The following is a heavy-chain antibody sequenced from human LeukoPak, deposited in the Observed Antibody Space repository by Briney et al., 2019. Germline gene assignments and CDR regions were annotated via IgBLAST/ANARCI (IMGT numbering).Heavy chain of an antibody. D-gene: IGHD3-10*01. J-gene: IGHJ4*02. CDR2: IYYSGST. V-gene: IGHV4-39*07. CDR3: ARGRGYYFDY. Sequence: SETLSLTCTVSGGSISSSSYYWGWIRQPPGKGLEWIGSIYYSGSTNYNPSLKSRVTISVDTSKNQFSLKLSSVTAADTAVYYCARGRGYYFDYWGQGTLVTVSS. CDR1: GGSISSSSYY.